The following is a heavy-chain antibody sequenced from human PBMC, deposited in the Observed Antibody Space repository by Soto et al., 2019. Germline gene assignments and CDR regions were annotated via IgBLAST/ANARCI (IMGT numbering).Heavy chain of an antibody. CDR2: INPSTGVT. Sequence: QVQLVQSGAEVKKPGASVKVSCKASGYSFTDYYMHWVRQAPGQGPECLGWINPSTGVTHFAQKFQGWVTMTRDTSISTAYMELRSLTSDDTAVYYCVRSPGDFRYGMDVWGQGTTVTVSS. J-gene: IGHJ6*02. CDR3: VRSPGDFRYGMDV. D-gene: IGHD2-21*02. CDR1: GYSFTDYY. V-gene: IGHV1-2*04.